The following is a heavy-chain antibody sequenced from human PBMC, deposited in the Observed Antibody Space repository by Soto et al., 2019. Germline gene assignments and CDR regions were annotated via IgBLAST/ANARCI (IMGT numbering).Heavy chain of an antibody. CDR2: INHSGST. CDR3: ARVQTKYCSSTSCYRHAFDI. Sequence: QVQLQQWGAGLLKPSETLSLTCAVYGGSFSGYYWSWIRQPPGKGLEWIGEINHSGSTNYNPSLKSRVTISVDTSKNQFSLKLSSVTAADTAVYDCARVQTKYCSSTSCYRHAFDIWGQGTMVTVSS. V-gene: IGHV4-34*01. D-gene: IGHD2-2*01. CDR1: GGSFSGYY. J-gene: IGHJ3*02.